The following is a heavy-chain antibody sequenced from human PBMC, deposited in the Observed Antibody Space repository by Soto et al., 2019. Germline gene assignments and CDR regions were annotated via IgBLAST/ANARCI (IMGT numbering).Heavy chain of an antibody. CDR1: GFTFNTYW. Sequence: GGSLRLSCAASGFTFNTYWMTWVRRPPGKGLEWVANIKPDGSMQNYADSVKGRFTISRDNAKNSLYLQMNSLRAEDTAIYYCARNPFGDLDYWGQGTLVTVSS. J-gene: IGHJ4*02. V-gene: IGHV3-7*05. CDR2: IKPDGSMQ. CDR3: ARNPFGDLDY. D-gene: IGHD2-21*02.